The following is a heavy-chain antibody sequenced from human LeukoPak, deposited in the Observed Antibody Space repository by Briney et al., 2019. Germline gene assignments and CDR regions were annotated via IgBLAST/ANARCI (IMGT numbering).Heavy chain of an antibody. Sequence: KPSETLSLTCTVSGGSISSYYWSWIRQPPGKGLEWIGYIYYSGSTNYNPSLKSRVTISVDTSKNQFSLKLSSVTAADTAIYYCARDAYYYDTSGFYVTDCWGQGTLVTVSS. CDR1: GGSISSYY. CDR2: IYYSGST. V-gene: IGHV4-59*01. D-gene: IGHD3-22*01. CDR3: ARDAYYYDTSGFYVTDC. J-gene: IGHJ4*02.